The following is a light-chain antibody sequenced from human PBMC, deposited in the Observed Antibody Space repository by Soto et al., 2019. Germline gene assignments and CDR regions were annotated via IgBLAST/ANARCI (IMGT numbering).Light chain of an antibody. Sequence: EIVMTQSPATLSVSPGERATLSCRASQSVSSNLAWYQQKPGQAPRLLIYGASTRATGIPARFSASGSGTGFTLTISSLQSEDFAVYYCQQYNNWPWTFGQGTKVESK. V-gene: IGKV3-15*01. CDR1: QSVSSN. CDR2: GAS. J-gene: IGKJ1*01. CDR3: QQYNNWPWT.